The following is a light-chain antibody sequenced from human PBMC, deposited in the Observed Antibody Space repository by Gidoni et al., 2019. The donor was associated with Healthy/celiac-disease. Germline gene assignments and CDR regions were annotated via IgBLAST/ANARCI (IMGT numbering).Light chain of an antibody. CDR1: QSISSH. Sequence: DIQMTQSPSSLSASVGDRVTITCRASQSISSHLNWYHQKPGKAPKLLIYAASSLQSGVPPRFSGSGSGTDFTLTISSLQPEDFATYYCQQSYSTPYTFGQGTKLEIK. J-gene: IGKJ2*01. V-gene: IGKV1-39*01. CDR2: AAS. CDR3: QQSYSTPYT.